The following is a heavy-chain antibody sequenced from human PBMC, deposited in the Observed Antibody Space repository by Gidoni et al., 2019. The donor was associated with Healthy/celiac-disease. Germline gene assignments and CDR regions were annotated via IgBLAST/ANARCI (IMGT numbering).Heavy chain of an antibody. CDR2: ISVYNGNK. CDR1: GYTFTSYG. J-gene: IGHJ4*02. V-gene: IGHV1-18*01. D-gene: IGHD5-12*01. Sequence: QLQLVQSGAEVKKPWASVTVSCKPSGYTFTSYGISWVRQAPGQGLEWMGWISVYNGNKNYAQKLQGRVTMTTDTSTSTAYMELRSLRSDDTAGYYCARVSTRVDIVATVDDYWGQGTLVTVSS. CDR3: ARVSTRVDIVATVDDY.